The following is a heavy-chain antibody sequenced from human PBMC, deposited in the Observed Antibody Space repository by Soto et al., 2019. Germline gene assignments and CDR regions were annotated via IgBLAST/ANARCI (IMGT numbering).Heavy chain of an antibody. D-gene: IGHD1-1*01. Sequence: QVQLVQSGPEVQKPGASVRVSCKASGYTFISFGIYWVRQAPGQGLGWMAYIGSYNGKTSSAKHYQDRVALTTDTSPSTADMELRNLTSDATAVYYCARGETGFDYWGQGTLLTVSS. CDR2: IGSYNGKT. J-gene: IGHJ4*02. V-gene: IGHV1-18*01. CDR1: GYTFISFG. CDR3: ARGETGFDY.